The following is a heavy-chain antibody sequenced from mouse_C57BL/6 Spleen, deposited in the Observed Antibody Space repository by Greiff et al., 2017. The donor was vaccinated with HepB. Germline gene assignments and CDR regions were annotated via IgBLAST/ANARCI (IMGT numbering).Heavy chain of an antibody. V-gene: IGHV3-6*01. CDR2: ISYDGSN. Sequence: ESGPGLVKPSQSLSLTCSVTGYSITSGYYWNWIRQFPGNKLEWMGYISYDGSNNYNPSLKNRISITRDTSKNQFFLKLNSVTTEDTATYYCAREKTGLDYWGQGTTLTVSS. CDR1: GYSITSGYY. D-gene: IGHD4-1*01. J-gene: IGHJ2*01. CDR3: AREKTGLDY.